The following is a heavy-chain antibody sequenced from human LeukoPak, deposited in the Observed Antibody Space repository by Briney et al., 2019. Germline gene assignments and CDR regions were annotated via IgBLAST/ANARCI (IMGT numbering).Heavy chain of an antibody. CDR1: GFTFSSYG. V-gene: IGHV3-33*01. CDR3: ARRLSSSWYYFDY. J-gene: IGHJ4*02. Sequence: PGRSLRLSCAASGFTFSSYGMHWVRQAPGKGLEWVAVIWYDGSNKYYADSVKGRFTISRDNSKSTLYLQMNSLRAEDTAVYYCARRLSSSWYYFDYWGQGTLVTVSS. CDR2: IWYDGSNK. D-gene: IGHD6-13*01.